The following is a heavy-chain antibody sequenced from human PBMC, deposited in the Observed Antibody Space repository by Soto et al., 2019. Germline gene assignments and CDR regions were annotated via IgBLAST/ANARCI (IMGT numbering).Heavy chain of an antibody. Sequence: GXSVKVSCKASVYSFTTYDISWVRQAPGQGLEWMGWISPYNGNTNYAQKFQDRATMTTDTSTSTAYMEVRSLRSDDTAVYYCARILTTDWYFDLWGRGTLVTVSS. CDR1: VYSFTTYD. CDR2: ISPYNGNT. J-gene: IGHJ2*01. V-gene: IGHV1-18*01. CDR3: ARILTTDWYFDL. D-gene: IGHD4-17*01.